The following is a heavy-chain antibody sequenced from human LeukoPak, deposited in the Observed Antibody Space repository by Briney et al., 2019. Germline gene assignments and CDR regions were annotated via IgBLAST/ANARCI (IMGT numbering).Heavy chain of an antibody. Sequence: GGSLRLSCAASGFTFSSYAMHWVRQAPGKGLEWVAVISYDGSNKYYADSVKGRFTISRDNSKNTLYLQMNSLRAEDTAVYYSVSGWEQQLPTDYWGQGTLVTVSS. V-gene: IGHV3-30-3*01. CDR1: GFTFSSYA. CDR3: VSGWEQQLPTDY. CDR2: ISYDGSNK. D-gene: IGHD6-13*01. J-gene: IGHJ4*02.